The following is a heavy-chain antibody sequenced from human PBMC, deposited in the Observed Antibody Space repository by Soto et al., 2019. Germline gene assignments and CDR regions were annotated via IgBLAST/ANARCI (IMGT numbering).Heavy chain of an antibody. CDR2: IYYSGST. D-gene: IGHD3-10*01. Sequence: QVQLQESGPGLVKPSQTLSLTCTVSGGSISSGGYYWSWIRQHPGKGLAWIGYIYYSGSTYYNPSLKGRVTISVDTSKNQCSLKLSSVTAADTAVYYCARGSGSGSYPKPSVYYFDYWGQGTLVTVSS. CDR3: ARGSGSGSYPKPSVYYFDY. V-gene: IGHV4-31*03. J-gene: IGHJ4*02. CDR1: GGSISSGGYY.